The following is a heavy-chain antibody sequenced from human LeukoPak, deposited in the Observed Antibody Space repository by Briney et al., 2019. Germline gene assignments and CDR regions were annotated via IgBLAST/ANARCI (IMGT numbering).Heavy chain of an antibody. CDR1: GDSISNSFYY. D-gene: IGHD6-13*01. V-gene: IGHV4-30-2*01. CDR2: IYHSGST. Sequence: SETLSLTCTVSGDSISNSFYYWGWIRQPPGKGLEWIGYIYHSGSTYYNPSLKSRVTISVDRSKNQFSLKLNSVTAADTAVYYCARESVDSSHFDYWGQGTLVTVSS. J-gene: IGHJ4*02. CDR3: ARESVDSSHFDY.